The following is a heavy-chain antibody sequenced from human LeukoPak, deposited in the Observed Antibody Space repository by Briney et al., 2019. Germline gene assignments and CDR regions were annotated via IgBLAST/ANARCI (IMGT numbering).Heavy chain of an antibody. Sequence: GESLKISCKGSGYSFTSYWIGWVRQMPGKGLEWMGIIYPGDSDTRYSPSFQGQVTISADKSISTAYLQWSSLKASDTAMYYCARLNIVVVTHPGVFDPWGQGTLVTVSS. CDR2: IYPGDSDT. V-gene: IGHV5-51*01. CDR3: ARLNIVVVTHPGVFDP. J-gene: IGHJ5*02. CDR1: GYSFTSYW. D-gene: IGHD2-21*02.